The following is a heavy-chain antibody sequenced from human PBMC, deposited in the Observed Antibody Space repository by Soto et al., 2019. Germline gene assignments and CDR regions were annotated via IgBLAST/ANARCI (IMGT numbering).Heavy chain of an antibody. CDR2: IYPGDSDT. V-gene: IGHV5-51*03. J-gene: IGHJ6*02. CDR3: ARPSTYYYYGMDV. CDR1: GYSFTSYW. D-gene: IGHD6-6*01. Sequence: GRSLKISCKGSGYSFTSYWIGWVRQMPGKGLEWMGIIYPGDSDTRYSPSFQGQVTISADKSISTAYLQWSSLKASDTAMYYCARPSTYYYYGMDVWGQGTTVTVSS.